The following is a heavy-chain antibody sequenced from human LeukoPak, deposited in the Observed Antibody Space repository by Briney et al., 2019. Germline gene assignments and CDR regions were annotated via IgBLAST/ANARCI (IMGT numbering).Heavy chain of an antibody. D-gene: IGHD6-19*01. CDR2: IYSGGST. J-gene: IGHJ4*02. CDR1: GFTVSSNF. V-gene: IGHV3-53*01. CDR3: ARGSGSGWPLDF. Sequence: TGGSLRLSCAASGFTVSSNFMSWVRQAPGKGLQWVSIIYSGGSTDYADSVRGRFSVSRDSSKNTLSHQMNSLRADDTAVYYCARGSGSGWPLDFWGQGTLVTVSS.